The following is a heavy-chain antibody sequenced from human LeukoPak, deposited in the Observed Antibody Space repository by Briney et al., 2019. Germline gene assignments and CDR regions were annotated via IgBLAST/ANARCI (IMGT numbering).Heavy chain of an antibody. CDR2: ISGSGGST. D-gene: IGHD3/OR15-3a*01. CDR3: ATYVDYYFDY. Sequence: PGGSLRLSCAASGFTFSSYAMSWVRQAPGKGLEWVSAISGSGGSTYYADSVKGRFTISRDNSKNTLYLQINSLRAEDTAVYYCATYVDYYFDYWGQGTLVTVSS. CDR1: GFTFSSYA. V-gene: IGHV3-23*01. J-gene: IGHJ4*02.